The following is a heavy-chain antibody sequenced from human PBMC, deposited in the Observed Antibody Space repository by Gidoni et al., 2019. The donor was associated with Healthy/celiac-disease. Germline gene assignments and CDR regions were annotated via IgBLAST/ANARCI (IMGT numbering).Heavy chain of an antibody. J-gene: IGHJ4*02. CDR3: ARPPYGDYEEGVFDY. CDR2: ISYDGSNK. D-gene: IGHD4-17*01. V-gene: IGHV3-30-3*01. Sequence: QVQLVESGGGVVQPGRSLRLSCAASGFPFSSYAIHWVRPVPGKGLEWVAVISYDGSNKYYADSVKGRFTISRDNSKNTLYLQMNSLRAEDTAVYYCARPPYGDYEEGVFDYWGQGTLVTVSS. CDR1: GFPFSSYA.